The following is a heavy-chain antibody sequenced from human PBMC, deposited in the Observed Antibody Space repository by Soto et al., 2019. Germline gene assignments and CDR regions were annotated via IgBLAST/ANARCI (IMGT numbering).Heavy chain of an antibody. CDR3: ATSTRSSWYDRYYYCMDV. V-gene: IGHV5-10-1*01. CDR1: GYSFTSYW. Sequence: PGESLKISCKGSGYSFTSYWISWVRQMPGKGLEWMGRIDPSDSYTNYSPSFQGHVTISADKSISTAYLQWSSLKASDTAMYYCATSTRSSWYDRYYYCMDVWGQGTTVTVSS. D-gene: IGHD6-13*01. CDR2: IDPSDSYT. J-gene: IGHJ6*02.